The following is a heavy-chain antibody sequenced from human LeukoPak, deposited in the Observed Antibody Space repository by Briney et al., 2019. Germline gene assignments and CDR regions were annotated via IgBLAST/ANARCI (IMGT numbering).Heavy chain of an antibody. J-gene: IGHJ5*02. CDR3: ARSYYDFWSGYLNWFDP. V-gene: IGHV4-59*01. CDR2: IFYSGST. CDR1: GGSIGSYY. Sequence: SETLSLTCTVSGGSIGSYYWSWIRQPPGKGLEWIGYIFYSGSTNYNPSLKSRVTISVDTSKNQFSLKLSSVTAADTAVYYCARSYYDFWSGYLNWFDPWGQGTLVTVSS. D-gene: IGHD3-3*01.